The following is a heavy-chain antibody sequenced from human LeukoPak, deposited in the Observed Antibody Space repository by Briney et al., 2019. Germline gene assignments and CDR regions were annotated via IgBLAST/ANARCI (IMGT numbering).Heavy chain of an antibody. Sequence: ASVKVSCKVSGYTLTELSMHWVRQAPGKGLEWMGGFDPEDGETIYAQKFQGRVTMTEDTSTDTAYMELSSLRAEDTAVYYCARLLRVPAAIPFVPSHPLDYWGQGTLVTVSS. CDR3: ARLLRVPAAIPFVPSHPLDY. D-gene: IGHD2-2*01. J-gene: IGHJ4*02. CDR1: GYTLTELS. V-gene: IGHV1-24*01. CDR2: FDPEDGET.